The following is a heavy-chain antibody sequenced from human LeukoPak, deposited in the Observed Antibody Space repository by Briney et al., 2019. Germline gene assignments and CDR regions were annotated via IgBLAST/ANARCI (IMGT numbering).Heavy chain of an antibody. D-gene: IGHD4-17*01. CDR2: IKQDGSEK. V-gene: IGHV3-7*01. J-gene: IGHJ4*02. Sequence: ESLRLSCAASGFTFSSYWMSWVRQAPGKGLEWVANIKQDGSEKYYVDSVKGRFTISRDNAKNSLYLQMNSLRAEDTAVYYCARDKSYGDSSDYWGQGTLVTVSS. CDR1: GFTFSSYW. CDR3: ARDKSYGDSSDY.